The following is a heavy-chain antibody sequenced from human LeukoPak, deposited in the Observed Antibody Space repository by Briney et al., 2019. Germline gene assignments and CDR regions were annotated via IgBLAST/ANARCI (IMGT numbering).Heavy chain of an antibody. V-gene: IGHV3-7*01. CDR2: IKQDGSEK. Sequence: GGSLRLSCAASGFIFHNYWMSWVRQAPGKGLEWVANIKQDGSEKYYVDSVKGRFTISRDNAKNPLDLQMNSLRAEDTAVYYCAKNTESQVIFRDWGQGTLVTVSS. J-gene: IGHJ4*02. CDR3: AKNTESQVIFRD. CDR1: GFIFHNYW. D-gene: IGHD2-15*01.